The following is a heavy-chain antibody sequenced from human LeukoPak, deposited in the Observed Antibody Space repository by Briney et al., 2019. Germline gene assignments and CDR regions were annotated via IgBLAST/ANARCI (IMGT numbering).Heavy chain of an antibody. D-gene: IGHD2-2*01. CDR3: ARSPLMVPAAMGPDV. CDR2: ISSNGGST. J-gene: IGHJ6*02. CDR1: GFTFSSYA. Sequence: TGGSLRLSCAASGFTFSSYAMHWVRQAPGKGLEYVSAISSNGGSTYYANSVKGRFTISRDNSKNTLYLQMGSLRAEDMAVYYCARSPLMVPAAMGPDVWGQGTTVTVSS. V-gene: IGHV3-64*01.